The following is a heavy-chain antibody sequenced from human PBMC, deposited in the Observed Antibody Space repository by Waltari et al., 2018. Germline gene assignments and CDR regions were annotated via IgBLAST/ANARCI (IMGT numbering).Heavy chain of an antibody. J-gene: IGHJ5*02. V-gene: IGHV3-7*01. CDR2: IKEDGTIK. D-gene: IGHD6-19*01. CDR3: ARFRGAGTTA. Sequence: EVQLVESGGGLVQPGESLRLSCAASGFIFGTYWMTWVRQAPGKGLEWVANIKEDGTIKNYVDSVRGRFTISRDNTKNSLYLQMDSLRADDTAIYYCARFRGAGTTAWGQGTLVTVSS. CDR1: GFIFGTYW.